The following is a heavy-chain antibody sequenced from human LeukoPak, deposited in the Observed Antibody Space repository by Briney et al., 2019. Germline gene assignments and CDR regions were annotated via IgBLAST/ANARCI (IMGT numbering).Heavy chain of an antibody. CDR2: IYYSGST. V-gene: IGHV4-30-4*01. CDR1: GGSLCSGDYY. Sequence: SQTLSLTCTVSGGSLCSGDYYWSWIRQPPGKGLEWIGYIYYSGSTYYNPSLKSRVTISVDTSKNQFSLKLSSVTAADTAVYYCARDTHSGYDGYWGQGTLVTVSS. J-gene: IGHJ4*02. CDR3: ARDTHSGYDGY. D-gene: IGHD5-12*01.